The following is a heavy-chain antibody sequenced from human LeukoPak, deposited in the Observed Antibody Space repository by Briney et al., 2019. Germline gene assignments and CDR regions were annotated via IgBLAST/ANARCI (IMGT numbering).Heavy chain of an antibody. CDR1: GYTFTGYY. J-gene: IGHJ4*02. D-gene: IGHD6-13*01. V-gene: IGHV1-46*01. CDR3: ARESPTREAAAWSFDY. Sequence: ASVKVSCKASGYTFTGYYMHWVRQAPGQGLEWMGIINPSGGSTSYAQKFQGRVTMTRDTSISTAYMELSRLRSDDTAVYYCARESPTREAAAWSFDYWGQGTLVTVSS. CDR2: INPSGGST.